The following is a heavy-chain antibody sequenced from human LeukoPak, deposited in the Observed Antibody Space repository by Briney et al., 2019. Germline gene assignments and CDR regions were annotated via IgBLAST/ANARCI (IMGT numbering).Heavy chain of an antibody. Sequence: GGSLRLSCAASGFXFSTYTMNWVRQAPGKGLEWVSTISNSRDVHYSDSVKGRFTISRDNARNSLYLQMNSLRDEDTAVYYCTRDGLHTAHFDYWGQGTLVSVSS. J-gene: IGHJ4*02. CDR1: GFXFSTYT. CDR2: ISNSRDV. V-gene: IGHV3-48*02. CDR3: TRDGLHTAHFDY. D-gene: IGHD5-18*01.